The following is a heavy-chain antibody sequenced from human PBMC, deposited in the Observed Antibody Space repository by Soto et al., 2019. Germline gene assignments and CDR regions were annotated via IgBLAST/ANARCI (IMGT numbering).Heavy chain of an antibody. CDR3: ARTRDYYDSSGYYDYFLDY. CDR2: IYPGDSDT. D-gene: IGHD3-22*01. CDR1: GYSFTSYW. J-gene: IGHJ4*02. V-gene: IGHV5-51*01. Sequence: GESLKISCKGSGYSFTSYWIGWVRQMPGKGLEWMGIIYPGDSDTRYSPSFQGQVTISADKSISTAYLQWSSLKASDTAMYYCARTRDYYDSSGYYDYFLDYWGQGTLVTVSS.